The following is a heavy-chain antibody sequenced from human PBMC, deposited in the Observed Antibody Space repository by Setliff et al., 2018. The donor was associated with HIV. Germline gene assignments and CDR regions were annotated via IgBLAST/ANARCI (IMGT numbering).Heavy chain of an antibody. CDR3: ARGAYRFDS. V-gene: IGHV4-59*12. CDR2: IYYIGNT. Sequence: SETLSLTCTVSGGSISGYYWSWIRQPPGKGLEWIGYIYYIGNTNYNPSLKSRVTLSVDTSKNQLSLKLSSVTAADTAVYYCARGAYRFDSWGQGNLVTVSS. CDR1: GGSISGYY. D-gene: IGHD2-2*01. J-gene: IGHJ5*01.